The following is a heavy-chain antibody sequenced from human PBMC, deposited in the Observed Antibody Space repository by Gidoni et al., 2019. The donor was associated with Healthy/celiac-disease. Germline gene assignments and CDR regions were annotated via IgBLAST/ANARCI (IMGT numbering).Heavy chain of an antibody. J-gene: IGHJ4*02. CDR1: GFTFSSYG. Sequence: QVQLVESGGGVVQPGRSLRLSCAASGFTFSSYGMHWVRQAPGKGLEWVAVISYDGSNKYYADSVKGRFTISRDNSKNTLYLQMNSLRAEVTAVYYCAFSSLGYWGQGTLVTVSS. V-gene: IGHV3-30*03. CDR3: AFSSLGY. CDR2: ISYDGSNK. D-gene: IGHD3-16*01.